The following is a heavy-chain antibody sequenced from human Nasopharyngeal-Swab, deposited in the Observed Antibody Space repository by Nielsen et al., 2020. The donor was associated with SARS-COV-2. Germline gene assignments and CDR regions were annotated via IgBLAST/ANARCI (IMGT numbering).Heavy chain of an antibody. J-gene: IGHJ3*02. CDR3: ASPLVPDGYNYGCAFDI. V-gene: IGHV3-33*01. CDR2: IWYDGSNK. Sequence: VRQAPGKGLECVAVIWYDGSNKYYADSVKGRFTISRDNSKNTLYLQMNSLRAEDTAVYYCASPLVPDGYNYGCAFDIWGQGTMVTVSS. D-gene: IGHD5-24*01.